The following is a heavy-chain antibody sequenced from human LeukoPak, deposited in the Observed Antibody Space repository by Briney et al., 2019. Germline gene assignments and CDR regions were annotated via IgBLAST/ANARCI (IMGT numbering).Heavy chain of an antibody. CDR3: ASGEWPQNY. CDR2: VSYDGTSI. CDR1: GFTFTSYG. J-gene: IGHJ4*02. V-gene: IGHV3-30*03. D-gene: IGHD3-10*01. Sequence: GGSLRLSCAASGFTFTSYGMHWVRQAPGKGLEWVAVVSYDGTSIYYADSVKGRFTISRDNSKNTLYLQMNSLRAEDTAVYYCASGEWPQNYWGQGTLVTVSS.